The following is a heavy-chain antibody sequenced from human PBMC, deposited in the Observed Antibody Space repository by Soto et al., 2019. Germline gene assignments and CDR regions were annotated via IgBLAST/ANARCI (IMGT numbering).Heavy chain of an antibody. CDR1: GDSVSSVGFH. D-gene: IGHD3-3*01. CDR2: IYNGGST. CDR3: ARAPVGLDTISYFDY. J-gene: IGHJ4*02. Sequence: QVQLQESGPGLVKPSETLSLTCTVSGDSVSSVGFHWAWLRRPPGKGLEWIGYIYNGGSTYYRPSLESRMHMSLDATRNQYSLRLTSVTAADTAVYFCARAPVGLDTISYFDYWGQGKMVTVSS. V-gene: IGHV4-30-4*01.